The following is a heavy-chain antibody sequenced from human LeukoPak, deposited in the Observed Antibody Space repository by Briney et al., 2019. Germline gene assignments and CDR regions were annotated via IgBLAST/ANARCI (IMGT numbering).Heavy chain of an antibody. CDR3: ARDMVRGAYFLYGMDV. Sequence: RASVKVSCKASGYTFTSYGISWVRQAPGQVLEWMGWISAYNGSTNYAQKLQGRVTMTTDTSTSTAYMELRSLRSDDTAVYYCARDMVRGAYFLYGMDVWGQGTTITVSS. D-gene: IGHD3-10*01. V-gene: IGHV1-18*01. J-gene: IGHJ6*02. CDR1: GYTFTSYG. CDR2: ISAYNGST.